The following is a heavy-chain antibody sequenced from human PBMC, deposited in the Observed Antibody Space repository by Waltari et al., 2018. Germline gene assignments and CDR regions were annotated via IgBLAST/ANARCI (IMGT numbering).Heavy chain of an antibody. Sequence: EVRLVESGGGLVQPGGSLRLSCAASGFTFGYYWMSWVRQAPGKGREWVANIKQDGSENYSVDSVKGRFTISRDNAKKSLYLEMNSLRGEDTAVYYCARRADYYGSGSYHGYFDYWGQGTLVTVSS. D-gene: IGHD3-10*01. CDR2: IKQDGSEN. J-gene: IGHJ4*02. V-gene: IGHV3-7*01. CDR3: ARRADYYGSGSYHGYFDY. CDR1: GFTFGYYW.